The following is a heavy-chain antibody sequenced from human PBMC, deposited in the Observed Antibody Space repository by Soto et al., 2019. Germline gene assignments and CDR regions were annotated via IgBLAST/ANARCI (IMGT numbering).Heavy chain of an antibody. V-gene: IGHV1-3*01. CDR2: INAGNGNT. J-gene: IGHJ4*02. CDR1: GYTFTSYA. CDR3: SRDISRY. Sequence: GASVKASCKASGYTFTSYAMHWVRQAPGQRLEWMGWINAGNGNTKYSQKFQGRDTITRDTSASTVYMELSSLRSEDTAVYYCSRDISRYWGQGSLFAVSS.